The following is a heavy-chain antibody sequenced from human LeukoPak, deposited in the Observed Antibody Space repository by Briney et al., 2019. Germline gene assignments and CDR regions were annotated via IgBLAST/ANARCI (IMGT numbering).Heavy chain of an antibody. CDR1: GYTFTGYY. D-gene: IGHD3-3*01. J-gene: IGHJ3*02. V-gene: IGHV1-8*02. CDR3: ARGSFGAFDAFDI. Sequence: ASVKVSCKASGYTFTGYYMHWVRQATGQGLEWMGWMNPNSGNTGYAQKFQGRVTMTRNTSISTAYMELSSLRSEDTAVYYCARGSFGAFDAFDIWGQGTMVTVSS. CDR2: MNPNSGNT.